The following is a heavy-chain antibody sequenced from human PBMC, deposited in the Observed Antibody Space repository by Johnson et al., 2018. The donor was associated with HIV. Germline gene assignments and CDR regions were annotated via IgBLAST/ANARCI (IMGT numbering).Heavy chain of an antibody. CDR1: GFTFSSYW. D-gene: IGHD2-8*02. J-gene: IGHJ3*02. V-gene: IGHV3-7*04. CDR2: IKQDGSEK. Sequence: VQLVESGGDLVQPGGSLRLSCAASGFTFSSYWMSWVRQAPGKGLEWVANIKQDGSEKYYVDSVKGRFTISRDNAKNSLYLQMNSLRAEDTAVYYCARGGTAYWDRVSAFDIWGQGTLVTVSS. CDR3: ARGGTAYWDRVSAFDI.